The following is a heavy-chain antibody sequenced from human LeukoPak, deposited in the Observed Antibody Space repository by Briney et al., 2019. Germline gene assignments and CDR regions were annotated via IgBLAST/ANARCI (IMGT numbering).Heavy chain of an antibody. CDR2: ISWNSGSI. D-gene: IGHD2/OR15-2a*01. CDR1: GFTFDDDA. V-gene: IGHV3-9*01. CDR3: AKSQPNIKNRNMALDV. Sequence: GGSQRLSCAASGFTFDDDAMHWVRQAPGKGLEWVSGISWNSGSIGYADSVKGRFTISRDNAKNSLYLQMNSLRAEDTALYYCAKSQPNIKNRNMALDVWGQGTTVTVSS. J-gene: IGHJ6*02.